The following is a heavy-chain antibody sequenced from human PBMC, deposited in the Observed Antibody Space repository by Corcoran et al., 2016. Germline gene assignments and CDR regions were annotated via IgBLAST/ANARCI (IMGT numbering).Heavy chain of an antibody. CDR2: ISYDGSNK. CDR1: GFTFSSYG. V-gene: IGHV3-30*18. Sequence: QVQLVESGGGVVQPGRSLRLSCAASGFTFSSYGMHWVRQAPGKGLEWVAVISYDGSNKYYADSVKGRFTISKDNSKNTLYLQMNSLRAEDTAVYYCAKGGLRLVELSSEGYWGQGTLVTVSS. CDR3: AKGGLRLVELSSEGY. J-gene: IGHJ4*02. D-gene: IGHD3-16*02.